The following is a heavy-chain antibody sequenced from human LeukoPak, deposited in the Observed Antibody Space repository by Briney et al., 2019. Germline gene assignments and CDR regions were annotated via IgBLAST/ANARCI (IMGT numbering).Heavy chain of an antibody. D-gene: IGHD6-19*01. CDR1: GGPVSSGSYY. Sequence: PSETLSLTCTVSGGPVSSGSYYWSWIRQPPGKGLEWIGYIYYSGSTNYNPSLKSRVTISVDTSKNQFSLKLSSVTAADTAVYYCARDSSGWYVGDAFDIWGQGTMVTVSS. CDR2: IYYSGST. J-gene: IGHJ3*02. V-gene: IGHV4-61*01. CDR3: ARDSSGWYVGDAFDI.